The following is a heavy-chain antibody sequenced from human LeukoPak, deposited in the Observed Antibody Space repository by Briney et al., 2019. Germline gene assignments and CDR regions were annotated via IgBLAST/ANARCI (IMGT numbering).Heavy chain of an antibody. Sequence: GGSLSLSCAASRFTFSTISMNWDRPVQGLGLEWVSSISSSSRYIYYADSGKGRITSSRDNTKSSLDLHMNSLRAEDMAVYYGVRDWWPDDFDYWGQGTLVTVSS. D-gene: IGHD2-15*01. CDR2: ISSSSRYI. J-gene: IGHJ4*02. V-gene: IGHV3-21*01. CDR1: RFTFSTIS. CDR3: VRDWWPDDFDY.